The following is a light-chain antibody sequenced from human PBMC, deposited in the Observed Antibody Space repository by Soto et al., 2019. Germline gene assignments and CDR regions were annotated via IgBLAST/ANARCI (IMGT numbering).Light chain of an antibody. Sequence: DVVMTQSPLSLPVTLGQPASISCRSSQSLVYSDGNTYLNWFHQRPGQSPRRLIYKVSNRDSGVPGRFSGSWSGTDFTLKISRVEAEDVGVYYCMQGTYWPRLTFGGGTKVEIK. CDR1: QSLVYSDGNTY. CDR3: MQGTYWPRLT. J-gene: IGKJ4*01. CDR2: KVS. V-gene: IGKV2-30*01.